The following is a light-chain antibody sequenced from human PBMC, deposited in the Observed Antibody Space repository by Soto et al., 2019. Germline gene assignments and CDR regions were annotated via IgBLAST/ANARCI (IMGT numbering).Light chain of an antibody. CDR2: EVS. CDR1: RTDVGGYNF. J-gene: IGLJ1*01. CDR3: CSYVSSKTYG. Sequence: QSVLTQPASVSGSPGQSITISCTGTRTDVGGYNFVSWYQQHPGKAPKLIIYEVSNRPSGVSNRFSGSKSDNTASLTISGLQAEDEADYYCCSYVSSKTYGFGTGTKVTVL. V-gene: IGLV2-14*01.